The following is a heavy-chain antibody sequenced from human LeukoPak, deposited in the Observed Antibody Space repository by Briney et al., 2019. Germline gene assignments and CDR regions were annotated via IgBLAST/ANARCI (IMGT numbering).Heavy chain of an antibody. Sequence: GGSLRLSCAASGFTFSSYGMHWVRQAPGKGLEWVAVIWYDGSNKYYADSVKGRFTISRDNSKNTLYLQMNSLRAEDTAVYYCARAEGVGYFDYWGQGTLVTVSS. D-gene: IGHD2-15*01. CDR3: ARAEGVGYFDY. CDR2: IWYDGSNK. J-gene: IGHJ4*02. CDR1: GFTFSSYG. V-gene: IGHV3-33*01.